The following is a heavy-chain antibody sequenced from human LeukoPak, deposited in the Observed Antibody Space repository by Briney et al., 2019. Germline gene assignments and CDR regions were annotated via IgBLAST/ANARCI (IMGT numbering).Heavy chain of an antibody. CDR2: INHSGST. CDR1: GGSFSGYY. V-gene: IGHV4-34*01. J-gene: IGHJ4*02. D-gene: IGHD1-26*01. CDR3: AELTRGYFDY. Sequence: SETLSLTCAVYGGSFSGYYWSWIRQPPGKGLEWIGEINHSGSTNYNPSLKSRVTISVDTFKNQFSLKLSSVTAADTAVYYCAELTRGYFDYWGQGTLVTVSS.